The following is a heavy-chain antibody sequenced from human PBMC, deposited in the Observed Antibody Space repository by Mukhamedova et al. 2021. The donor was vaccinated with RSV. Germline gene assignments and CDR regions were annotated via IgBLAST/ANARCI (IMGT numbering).Heavy chain of an antibody. J-gene: IGHJ6*03. CDR3: AKVAWAWYYYYIDV. V-gene: IGHV3-23*01. Sequence: GSAISGSGGSTYYADSVKGRFTISRDNSKNTLYLQMNSLRAEDTAVYYCAKVAWAWYYYYIDVWGKGTTVTVSS. D-gene: IGHD1-26*01. CDR2: ISGSGGST.